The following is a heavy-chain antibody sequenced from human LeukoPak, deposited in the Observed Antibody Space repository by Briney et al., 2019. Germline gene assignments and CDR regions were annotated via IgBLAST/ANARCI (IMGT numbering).Heavy chain of an antibody. CDR2: IRYDGSNK. V-gene: IGHV3-30*02. J-gene: IGHJ4*02. CDR1: GFTFDDYA. CDR3: ARDLDY. Sequence: GGSLRLSCAASGFTFDDYAMHWVRQAPGKGLEWVAFIRYDGSNKYYADSVKGRFTISRDNSKNTLYLQMNSLRAEDTAVYYCARDLDYWGQGTLVTVSS.